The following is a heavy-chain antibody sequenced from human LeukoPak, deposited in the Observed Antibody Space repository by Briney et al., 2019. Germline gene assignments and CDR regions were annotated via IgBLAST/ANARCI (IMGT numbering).Heavy chain of an antibody. CDR1: GYSFTCYW. Sequence: GESLKISCKGSGYSFTCYWIGWVRQMPGKGLEWMGIIYPGDSDTRYSPSFQGQVTISADKSISTAYLQWSSLKASDTAMYYCARQRDILTDQGAGMDVWGQGTTVTVSS. J-gene: IGHJ6*02. CDR3: ARQRDILTDQGAGMDV. CDR2: IYPGDSDT. V-gene: IGHV5-51*01. D-gene: IGHD3-9*01.